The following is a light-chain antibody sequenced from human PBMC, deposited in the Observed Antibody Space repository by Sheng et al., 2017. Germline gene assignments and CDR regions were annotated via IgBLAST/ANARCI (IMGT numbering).Light chain of an antibody. V-gene: IGKV3-20*01. J-gene: IGKJ1*01. CDR3: QQCGDLPQT. CDR1: QSVSTY. Sequence: EIVLTQSPATLSLSPGERATLSCRASQSVSTYLAWYQQKPGQAPRLLIFGPSGRATGIPDRFSGSGSGTDFTLTISRLEPEDSAVYYCQQCGDLPQTFGQGTKVEIK. CDR2: GPS.